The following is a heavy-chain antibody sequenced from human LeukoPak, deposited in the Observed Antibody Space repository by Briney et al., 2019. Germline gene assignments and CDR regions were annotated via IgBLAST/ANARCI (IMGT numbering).Heavy chain of an antibody. CDR2: INHSGST. CDR3: ARGVNYDFWSGYSLPPHYYYYMDV. Sequence: SETLSLTCTVSSYSISDGYYWGWIRQPPGKGLEWIGEINHSGSTNYNPSLKSRVTISVDTSKNQFSLKLSSVTAAGTAVYYCARGVNYDFWSGYSLPPHYYYYMDVWGKGTTVTVSS. CDR1: SYSISDGYY. D-gene: IGHD3-3*01. J-gene: IGHJ6*03. V-gene: IGHV4-38-2*02.